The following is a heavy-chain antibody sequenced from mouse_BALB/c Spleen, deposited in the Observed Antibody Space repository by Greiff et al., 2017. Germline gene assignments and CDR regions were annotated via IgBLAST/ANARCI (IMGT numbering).Heavy chain of an antibody. CDR2: ISDGGSYT. CDR3: ARGPSWDYFDY. CDR1: GFTFSDYY. V-gene: IGHV5-4*02. D-gene: IGHD4-1*01. J-gene: IGHJ2*01. Sequence: EVKLVESGGGLVKPGGSLKLSCAASGFTFSDYYMYWVRQTPEKRLEWVATISDGGSYTYYPDSVKGRFTISRDNAKNNLYLQMSSLKSEDTAMYYCARGPSWDYFDYWGQGTTLTVSS.